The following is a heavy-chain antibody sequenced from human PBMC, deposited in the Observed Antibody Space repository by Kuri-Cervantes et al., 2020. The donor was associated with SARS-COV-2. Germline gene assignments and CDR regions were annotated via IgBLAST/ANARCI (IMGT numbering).Heavy chain of an antibody. J-gene: IGHJ6*02. CDR2: IIPIFGTA. CDR3: ARDQGSTIEAGVPWRESYYYYGMDI. Sequence: SVKLSCNASAGTFSSNAISWARQAPGQGLEWMGGIIPIFGTANYAQKFQGRVTITADKSTSTAYMELTSLSSEDTAVYYCARDQGSTIEAGVPWRESYYYYGMDIWGQGTTVTVSS. CDR1: AGTFSSNA. D-gene: IGHD5/OR15-5a*01. V-gene: IGHV1-69*06.